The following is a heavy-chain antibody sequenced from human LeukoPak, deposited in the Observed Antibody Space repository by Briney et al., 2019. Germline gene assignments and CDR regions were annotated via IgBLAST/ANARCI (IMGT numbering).Heavy chain of an antibody. CDR2: INPNIGDA. V-gene: IGHV1-2*02. J-gene: IGHJ5*01. CDR3: ARMDLDGGDSIGFDS. Sequence: ASVKVSWKASGYTFTGFFMHWVRQAPGQGLEWMEWINPNIGDAYYAQKFQGRVTMTRDRSINTAYMELSRLTSDDTAVYYCARMDLDGGDSIGFDSWGQGTLVTVSS. CDR1: GYTFTGFF. D-gene: IGHD2-21*02.